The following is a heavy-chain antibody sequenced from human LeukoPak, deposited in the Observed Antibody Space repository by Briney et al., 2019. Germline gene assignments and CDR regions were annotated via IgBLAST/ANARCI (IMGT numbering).Heavy chain of an antibody. CDR1: XXXXSGYY. V-gene: IGHV4-34*01. CDR2: XXXSGST. CDR3: ARGHTMTTVTTGEPGNWFDP. J-gene: IGHJ5*02. D-gene: IGHD4-11*01. Sequence: SETLSLTCAXXXXXXSGYYWSWIXQXXXXXXXXXXEXXXSGSTNYNPSLKSRVTISVDTSKNQFSLKLSSVTAADTAVYYCARGHTMTTVTTGEPGNWFDPWGQGTLVTVSS.